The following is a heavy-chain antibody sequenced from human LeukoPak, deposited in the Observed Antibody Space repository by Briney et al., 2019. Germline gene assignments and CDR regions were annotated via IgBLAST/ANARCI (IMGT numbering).Heavy chain of an antibody. V-gene: IGHV3-30*18. CDR1: GFTFSSYG. Sequence: PGRSLSLSCAAPGFTFSSYGMHWVRQAPGKGLEWVAVISYDGSNKYYADSVKGRFTMSRDNSKNTLYLQMNSLRAEDTAVYYCAKDRGYSYGYVDYWGQGTLVTISS. CDR2: ISYDGSNK. CDR3: AKDRGYSYGYVDY. D-gene: IGHD5-18*01. J-gene: IGHJ4*02.